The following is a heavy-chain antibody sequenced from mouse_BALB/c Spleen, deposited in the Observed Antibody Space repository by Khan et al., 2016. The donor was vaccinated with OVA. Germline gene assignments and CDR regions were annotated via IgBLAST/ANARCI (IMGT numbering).Heavy chain of an antibody. D-gene: IGHD1-1*01. Sequence: EVMLVESGGGLVQPGGSRKLSCAASGFTFSSYGMHWVRQAPAKGLEWVAYISGDSSTIYYDETVKGRFTISRDNPKKPLFLQLHCLMSADTAMYYCAASYYYGYYFDYWGPGTTLTVSS. CDR2: ISGDSSTI. CDR1: GFTFSSYG. J-gene: IGHJ2*01. CDR3: AASYYYGYYFDY. V-gene: IGHV5-17*02.